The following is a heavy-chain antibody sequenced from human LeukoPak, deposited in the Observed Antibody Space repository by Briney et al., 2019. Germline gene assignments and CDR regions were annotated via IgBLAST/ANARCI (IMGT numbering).Heavy chain of an antibody. CDR2: ISYDGSNK. J-gene: IGHJ4*02. D-gene: IGHD1-14*01. Sequence: GRSLRLSCAASGFTFSSYAMHWVRQAPGKGLEWVAVISYDGSNKYYADSVKGRFTISRDNSKNTLYPQMNSLRAEDTAVYYCAGDHHLDYWGQGTLVTVSS. V-gene: IGHV3-30-3*01. CDR1: GFTFSSYA. CDR3: AGDHHLDY.